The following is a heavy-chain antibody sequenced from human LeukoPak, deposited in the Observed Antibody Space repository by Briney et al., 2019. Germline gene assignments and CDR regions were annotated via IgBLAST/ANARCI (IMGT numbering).Heavy chain of an antibody. CDR1: GGSINSGSYY. D-gene: IGHD3-16*01. V-gene: IGHV4-61*02. CDR2: IYTSGST. Sequence: SQTLSLTCTVSGGSINSGSYYWSWIRQPAGKGLEWIGRIYTSGSTNYNPSLESRLTISADTSKNQFSLKVWSVTAADTAVYYCARDWGFQWLDPWGQGTLVTVSS. CDR3: ARDWGFQWLDP. J-gene: IGHJ5*02.